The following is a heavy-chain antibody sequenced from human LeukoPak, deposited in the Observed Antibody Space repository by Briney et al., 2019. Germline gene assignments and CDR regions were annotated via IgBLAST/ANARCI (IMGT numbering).Heavy chain of an antibody. CDR3: ARVQLYGDYTSGADY. CDR2: ISSSSSYI. Sequence: GGSLRLSCAASGFTFSSYSINWVRQAPGKGLEWVSSISSSSSYIYYADSVKGRFTISRDNAKNSLYLQMNSLRAEDTAVYYCARVQLYGDYTSGADYWGQGNLVTVSS. D-gene: IGHD4-17*01. CDR1: GFTFSSYS. J-gene: IGHJ4*02. V-gene: IGHV3-21*01.